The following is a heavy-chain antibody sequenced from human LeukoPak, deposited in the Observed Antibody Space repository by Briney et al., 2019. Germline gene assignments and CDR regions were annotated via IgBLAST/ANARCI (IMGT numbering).Heavy chain of an antibody. J-gene: IGHJ5*02. V-gene: IGHV3-7*01. D-gene: IGHD6-13*01. CDR3: ARGKRYSSSWFYNRFDP. CDR1: GFTFSSYW. Sequence: PGGSLRLSCAASGFTFSSYWMSWVRQAPGKGLEWVANIKQDGSEKYYVDSVKGRFTISRDNAKNSLYLQMNSLRAEDTAVYYCARGKRYSSSWFYNRFDPWGRGTLVTVSS. CDR2: IKQDGSEK.